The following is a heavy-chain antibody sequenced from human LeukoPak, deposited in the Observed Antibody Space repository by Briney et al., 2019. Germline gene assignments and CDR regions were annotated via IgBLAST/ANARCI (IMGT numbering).Heavy chain of an antibody. V-gene: IGHV4-39*01. Sequence: SETLSLTCIVSGVSIRSDTYYWGWIRQPPGKGLEWIGNYHNGNSYYNPSLKSRVTISEDTSGNQFSLRVTSVTAADTAVYYCARLWDSTGLYFYYYMDVWGEGATVTVSS. CDR1: GVSIRSDTYY. CDR3: ARLWDSTGLYFYYYMDV. J-gene: IGHJ6*03. D-gene: IGHD6-25*01. CDR2: YHNGNS.